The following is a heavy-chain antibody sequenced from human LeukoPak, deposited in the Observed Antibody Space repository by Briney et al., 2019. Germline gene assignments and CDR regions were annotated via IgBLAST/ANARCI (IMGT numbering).Heavy chain of an antibody. CDR2: IYYSGST. CDR3: ARADDYYYGMDV. Sequence: SETLSLTCTVSGDSISNYYWSWIRQPPGKGLEWIGYIYYSGSTDYDPSLKSRVTISVDTSKNQFSLDLSSVTAADTAVYFCARADDYYYGMDVWGQGITVTVSS. CDR1: GDSISNYY. V-gene: IGHV4-59*01. J-gene: IGHJ6*02.